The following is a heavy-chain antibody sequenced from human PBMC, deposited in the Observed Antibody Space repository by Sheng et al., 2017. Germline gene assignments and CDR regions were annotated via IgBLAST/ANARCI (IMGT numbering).Heavy chain of an antibody. D-gene: IGHD6-13*01. V-gene: IGHV3-53*01. J-gene: IGHJ4*02. CDR3: VRVDSSSWYTFDY. CDR2: IYSGGST. CDR1: GFTVSSNY. Sequence: EVQLVESGGGLIQPGGSLRLSCAASGFTVSSNYMSWVRQAPGKGLEWVSVIYSGGSTYYADSVKGRFTISRDNSKNTLYLQMNSLRAEDTAVYYCVRVDSSSWYTFDYWGQGTLVTVSS.